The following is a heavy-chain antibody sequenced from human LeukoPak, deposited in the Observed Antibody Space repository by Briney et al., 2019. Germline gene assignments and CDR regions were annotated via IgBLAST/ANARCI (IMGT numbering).Heavy chain of an antibody. J-gene: IGHJ3*02. CDR2: ISYDGSNK. V-gene: IGHV3-30*01. Sequence: GGSLRLSCAASGFTFSSYAMHWVRQAPGKGLEWVAVISYDGSNKYYADSVKGRFTISRDNSKNTLYLQMNSLRAEDTAVYYCARQYCGSTSCYGDDAFDIWGQGTMVTVSS. CDR1: GFTFSSYA. D-gene: IGHD2-2*01. CDR3: ARQYCGSTSCYGDDAFDI.